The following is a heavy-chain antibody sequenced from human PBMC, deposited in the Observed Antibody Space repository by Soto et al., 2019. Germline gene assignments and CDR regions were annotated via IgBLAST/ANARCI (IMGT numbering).Heavy chain of an antibody. D-gene: IGHD2-15*01. CDR3: ARDKLSGSRVLSGSENWFDP. CDR2: ISYDGSNK. Sequence: GGSLRLSCAASGFTFSSYAMHWVRQAPGKGLEWAAVISYDGSNKYYADSVKGRFTISRDNSKNTLYLQMNSLRAEDTAVYYCARDKLSGSRVLSGSENWFDPWGQGTLVTVSS. J-gene: IGHJ5*02. CDR1: GFTFSSYA. V-gene: IGHV3-30-3*01.